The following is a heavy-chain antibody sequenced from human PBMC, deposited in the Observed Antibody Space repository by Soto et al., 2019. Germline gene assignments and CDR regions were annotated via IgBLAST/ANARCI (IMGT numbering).Heavy chain of an antibody. D-gene: IGHD3-22*01. CDR1: GYSLTNYW. J-gene: IGHJ6*02. Sequence: PGESLKISGKGSGYSLTNYWIGWVPQMSGKGLELMGITFPGNSETRYSPSFQGHVTISADKSISTAYLQWSSLKASDTALYYCARSRYYDTTGYYPFYYYYYGMDVWGQGTTVTVSS. V-gene: IGHV5-51*01. CDR2: TFPGNSET. CDR3: ARSRYYDTTGYYPFYYYYYGMDV.